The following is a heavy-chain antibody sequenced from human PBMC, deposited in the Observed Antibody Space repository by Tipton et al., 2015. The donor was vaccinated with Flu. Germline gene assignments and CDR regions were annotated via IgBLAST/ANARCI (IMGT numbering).Heavy chain of an antibody. D-gene: IGHD3-22*01. CDR2: INQSGRP. J-gene: IGHJ4*01. V-gene: IGHV4-34*01. CDR3: ARDPAGYYDNSAYFIFDS. CDR1: GGSFSGYY. Sequence: TLSLTCAVYGGSFSGYYWSWIRQSPGKGLEWIGEINQSGRPNYNPSLKNRVTISVDTSKNQFSLTLTSVTAADTAVYYCARDPAGYYDNSAYFIFDSWGHGTLVTVSS.